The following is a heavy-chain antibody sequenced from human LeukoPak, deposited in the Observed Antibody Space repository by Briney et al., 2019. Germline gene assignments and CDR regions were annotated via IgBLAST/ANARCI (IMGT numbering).Heavy chain of an antibody. D-gene: IGHD5-24*01. CDR2: ISSPGGNT. CDR1: GFILSGFA. V-gene: IGHV3-23*01. J-gene: IGHJ1*01. CDR3: AKTRNGYTTEYLQH. Sequence: GGSLRLSCTSSGFILSGFAMSWVRQAPGKGLEWVSSISSPGGNTYYADSVKGRFTISRDISKNLVYLQMNSLRAEDTAVYYCAKTRNGYTTEYLQHWGQGTLVIVSS.